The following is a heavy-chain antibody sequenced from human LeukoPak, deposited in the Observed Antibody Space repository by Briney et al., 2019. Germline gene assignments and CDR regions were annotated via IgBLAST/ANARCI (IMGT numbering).Heavy chain of an antibody. CDR2: IYHSGST. V-gene: IGHV4-38-2*02. CDR3: ASTYSLYDAFDI. J-gene: IGHJ3*02. Sequence: SETLSLTCTVSGYSISSGYYWGWIRQPPGKGLEWIGNIYHSGSTYYNPSLKSRVTISVDTSKNQFSLKLISVTAADTAVYYCASTYSLYDAFDIWGQGTMVTVSS. D-gene: IGHD1-26*01. CDR1: GYSISSGYY.